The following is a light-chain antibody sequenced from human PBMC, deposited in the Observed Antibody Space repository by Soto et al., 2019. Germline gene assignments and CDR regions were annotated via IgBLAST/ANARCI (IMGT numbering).Light chain of an antibody. CDR3: SSYTGKNNLVV. V-gene: IGLV2-8*01. J-gene: IGLJ2*01. Sequence: QSVLTQPPSASGSPGQSVTISCTGTSGDVGAYNYVSWYQQHPGKAPKLIIYEVNKRPSGVPDRFSGTKSGNTASLTVSGLPAEDEADYYCSSYTGKNNLVVFGGGTKLTVL. CDR2: EVN. CDR1: SGDVGAYNY.